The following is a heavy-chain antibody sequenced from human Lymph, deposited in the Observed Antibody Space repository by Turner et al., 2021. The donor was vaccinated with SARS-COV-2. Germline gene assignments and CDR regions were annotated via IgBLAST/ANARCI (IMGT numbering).Heavy chain of an antibody. J-gene: IGHJ4*02. CDR1: GCTFSTYS. D-gene: IGHD4-17*01. CDR3: ARDIPTTADYFDY. V-gene: IGHV3-21*01. Sequence: EVQLVESGGGLVRPGGSLRLSGEASGCTFSTYSMNWVRQAPGKGLEWISSISSSSSYIYYADSVKGRFTISRDDAKNSLYLQMNSLRAEDTAVYYCARDIPTTADYFDYWGQGTLVTVSS. CDR2: ISSSSSYI.